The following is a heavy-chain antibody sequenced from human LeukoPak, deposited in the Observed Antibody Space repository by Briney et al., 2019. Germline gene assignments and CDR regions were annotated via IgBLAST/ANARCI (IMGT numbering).Heavy chain of an antibody. D-gene: IGHD1-14*01. Sequence: GGSLRLSCAASGFTFSSYWMAWVRLAPGKGLEWVANINEDGAEKYYVDSVKGGFSISRDYTKNSLFLQMDSLRAADTALYYCMTEGVPTTISSFDVWGQGTMVAVS. V-gene: IGHV3-7*01. J-gene: IGHJ3*01. CDR1: GFTFSSYW. CDR2: INEDGAEK. CDR3: MTEGVPTTISSFDV.